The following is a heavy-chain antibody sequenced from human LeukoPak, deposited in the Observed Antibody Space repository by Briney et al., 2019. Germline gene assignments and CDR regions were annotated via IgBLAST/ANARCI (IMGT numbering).Heavy chain of an antibody. V-gene: IGHV3-11*03. CDR3: AAGTAADY. CDR2: ISSSSSYT. Sequence: KSGGSLRLSCVVSGIPFSDFYMNWIRQAPGKGLEWISYISSSSSYTDYAESVKGRFTISRDNAKSALYLRMNDLRVEDTAVYYCAAGTAADYWGQGTLVIVSS. D-gene: IGHD6-13*01. J-gene: IGHJ4*02. CDR1: GIPFSDFY.